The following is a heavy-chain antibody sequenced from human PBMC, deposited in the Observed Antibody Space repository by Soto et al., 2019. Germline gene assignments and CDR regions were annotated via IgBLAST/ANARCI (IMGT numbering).Heavy chain of an antibody. D-gene: IGHD1-1*01. CDR1: GGTFSSYA. V-gene: IGHV1-69*06. CDR3: ARGNPYNSHPYYYYGMDV. CDR2: IIPIFGTA. J-gene: IGHJ6*02. Sequence: GASVKVSCKASGGTFSSYAISWVRQAPGQGLEWMGGIIPIFGTANYAQKFQGRVTITADKSTSTAYMELSSLRSEDTAVYYCARGNPYNSHPYYYYGMDVWGQGTTVTVSS.